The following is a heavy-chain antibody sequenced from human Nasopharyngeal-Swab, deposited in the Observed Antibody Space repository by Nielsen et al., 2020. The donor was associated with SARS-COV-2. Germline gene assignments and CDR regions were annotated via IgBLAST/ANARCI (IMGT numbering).Heavy chain of an antibody. CDR1: GLTFSNYA. V-gene: IGHV3-23*01. CDR3: AKPTGTPLYYYMDV. Sequence: GESLKISCAASGLTFSNYAMSWVRQAPGKGLEWVSVISIGGGGTTFYADSVKGRFTISRDNSKNTLFLQMNSLRVEDTAVYYCAKPTGTPLYYYMDVWGRGTTVTVSS. D-gene: IGHD1-1*01. CDR2: ISIGGGGTT. J-gene: IGHJ6*03.